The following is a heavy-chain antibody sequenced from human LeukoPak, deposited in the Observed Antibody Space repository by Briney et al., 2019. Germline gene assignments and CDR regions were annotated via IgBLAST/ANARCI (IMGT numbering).Heavy chain of an antibody. D-gene: IGHD2-15*01. CDR1: GGTFSSYA. CDR2: IIPIFGTA. CDR3: ARVPLVVAATNRGLTPPYYFDY. J-gene: IGHJ4*02. Sequence: SVKVSCKASGGTFSSYAISWVRQAPGQGLEWMGGIIPIFGTANYAQKFQGRVTITTDESTSTAYMELSSLRSEDTAVYYCARVPLVVAATNRGLTPPYYFDYWGQGTLVTVSS. V-gene: IGHV1-69*05.